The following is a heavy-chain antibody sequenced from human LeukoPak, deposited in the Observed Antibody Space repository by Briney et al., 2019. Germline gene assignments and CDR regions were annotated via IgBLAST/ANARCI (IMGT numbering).Heavy chain of an antibody. CDR1: GHTLTELS. J-gene: IGHJ4*02. V-gene: IGHV1-24*01. Sequence: GASVKVSCKVSGHTLTELSMHWVRQAPGKGLEWMGGFDPEDGETIYAQRFQGRVTMTEDTSTDTAYMELSSLRSEDTAVYYCATEGPVAGTWDYWGQGTLVTVSS. CDR3: ATEGPVAGTWDY. CDR2: FDPEDGET. D-gene: IGHD6-19*01.